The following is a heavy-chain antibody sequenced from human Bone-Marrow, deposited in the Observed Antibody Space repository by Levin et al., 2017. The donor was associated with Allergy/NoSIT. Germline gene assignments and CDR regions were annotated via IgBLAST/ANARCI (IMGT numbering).Heavy chain of an antibody. V-gene: IGHV4-59*11. J-gene: IGHJ4*02. Sequence: SETLSLTCTVSGGSISGHYWSWMRQPPGKGLEWIGYIYYSGSTSYNPSLKSRVTISVDTSKNQFSLQLSSVTAADTAVYYCAKDRGLAARPYYFDYWGQGTLVTVSS. CDR2: IYYSGST. CDR3: AKDRGLAARPYYFDY. D-gene: IGHD6-6*01. CDR1: GGSISGHY.